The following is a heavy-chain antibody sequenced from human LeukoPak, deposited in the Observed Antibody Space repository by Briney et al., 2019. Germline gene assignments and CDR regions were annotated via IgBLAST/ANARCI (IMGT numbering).Heavy chain of an antibody. J-gene: IGHJ6*02. V-gene: IGHV3-53*01. D-gene: IGHD1-26*01. CDR3: ARDCSGSHLQLCGMDV. CDR1: GFTVSSNY. Sequence: GGSLRLSCAASGFTVSSNYMSWVRQAPGKGLEWVSVIYSGGSTYYADSVKGRFTISRGNSKNTLYLQMNSLRAEDTAVYYCARDCSGSHLQLCGMDVWGQGTTVTVSS. CDR2: IYSGGST.